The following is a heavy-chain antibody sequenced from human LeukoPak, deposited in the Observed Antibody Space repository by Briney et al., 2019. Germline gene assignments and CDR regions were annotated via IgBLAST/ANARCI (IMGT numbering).Heavy chain of an antibody. CDR3: ARGGYSGYDFDY. CDR1: GGSFSGYY. J-gene: IGHJ4*02. Sequence: SETLSLTCAVYGGSFSGYYWSWIRQPPGKGLEWIGEINHSGSTNYNPSLKSRVTISVDTSKNQFSLKLSSVTAADTAVYYCARGGYSGYDFDYWGQGTLVTVSS. V-gene: IGHV4-34*01. CDR2: INHSGST. D-gene: IGHD5-12*01.